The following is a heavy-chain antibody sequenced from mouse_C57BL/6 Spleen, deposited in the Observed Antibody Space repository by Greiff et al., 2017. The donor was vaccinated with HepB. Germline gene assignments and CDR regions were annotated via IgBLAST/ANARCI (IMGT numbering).Heavy chain of an antibody. V-gene: IGHV1-61*01. D-gene: IGHD2-5*01. CDR1: GYTFTSYW. Sequence: VQLQQPGAELVRPGSSVKLSCKASGYTFTSYWMDWVKQRPGQGLEWIGNIYPSDSETHYNHKFKDKATLTVDKSSSTAYMQLSSLTSEDSAVYYCATSYNNYNAMGYWGQGTSVTVSS. J-gene: IGHJ4*01. CDR3: ATSYNNYNAMGY. CDR2: IYPSDSET.